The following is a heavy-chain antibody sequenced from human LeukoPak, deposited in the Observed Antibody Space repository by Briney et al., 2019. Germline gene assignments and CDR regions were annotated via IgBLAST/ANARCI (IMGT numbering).Heavy chain of an antibody. D-gene: IGHD2-2*01. CDR2: INPNSGGT. CDR3: ARGSPRGYCSSTSCYPFFDY. CDR1: GYTFTAYY. Sequence: GASVKVSCKASGYTFTAYYMHWVRQAPGPGLEWMGWINPNSGGTNFARKFQGRVTMTRDTSISTAYMELSRLRSDDTAVYNCARGSPRGYCSSTSCYPFFDYWGQGTLVTVSS. V-gene: IGHV1-2*02. J-gene: IGHJ4*02.